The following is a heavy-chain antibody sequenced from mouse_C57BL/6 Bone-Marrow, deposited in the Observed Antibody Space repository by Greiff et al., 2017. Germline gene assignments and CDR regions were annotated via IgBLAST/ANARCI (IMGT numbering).Heavy chain of an antibody. CDR2: INPNYGTI. CDR3: ARGFYYAMDY. CDR1: GYSFTDYN. J-gene: IGHJ4*01. V-gene: IGHV1-39*01. Sequence: EVKLMESGLELVKPGASVKISCKASGYSFTDYNMNWVRQSHGKSLEWIGVINPNYGTISYKQKFKGKVTLTVDQSSSTAYMQLNSLTSEDSAVYYCARGFYYAMDYWGQGTSVTVSS.